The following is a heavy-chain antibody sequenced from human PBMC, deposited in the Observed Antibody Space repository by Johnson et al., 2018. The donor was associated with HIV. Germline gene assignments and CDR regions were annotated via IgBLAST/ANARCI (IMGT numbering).Heavy chain of an antibody. CDR1: GFTFSNYG. Sequence: QVQLVESGGGVVQPGRYLRLSCAASGFTFSNYGIHWVRQAPGKGLEWVAVISYDGSNKYYADSVKGRFTISRDNYKDTLYLQMNSLRVEDTAVYYCARDGVYQLLSDAFDIGGQGTMVTVSS. CDR3: ARDGVYQLLSDAFDI. J-gene: IGHJ3*02. CDR2: ISYDGSNK. V-gene: IGHV3-30*03. D-gene: IGHD2-2*01.